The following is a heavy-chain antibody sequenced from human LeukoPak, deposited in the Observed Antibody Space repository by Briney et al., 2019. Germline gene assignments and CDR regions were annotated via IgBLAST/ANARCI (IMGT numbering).Heavy chain of an antibody. CDR2: IYSDDTT. J-gene: IGHJ3*02. D-gene: IGHD5-12*01. Sequence: PGGSLRLSCAVSGFNVSDNYMSWVRQAPGKGLEWVSLIYSDDTTLYADSVKGRFTISRDNAKNSLDLQMNSLRAEDTAVYYCARSGRGYDDAFDIWGQGTMVTVSS. V-gene: IGHV3-53*01. CDR1: GFNVSDNY. CDR3: ARSGRGYDDAFDI.